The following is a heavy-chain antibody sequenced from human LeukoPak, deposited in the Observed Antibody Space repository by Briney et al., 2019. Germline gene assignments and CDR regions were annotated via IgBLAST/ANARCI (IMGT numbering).Heavy chain of an antibody. J-gene: IGHJ3*02. CDR1: GFTFSSDG. CDR2: ISYDGSNK. CDR3: TKDRFPKIYCSGGSCFFGAFDI. V-gene: IGHV3-30*18. D-gene: IGHD2-15*01. Sequence: GASLRLSCAASGFTFSSDGMHWVRQAPGKGLECVAVISYDGSNKYYADSVKGRFTISRDNSKNTLYLQMNSLRAEDTAVYYCTKDRFPKIYCSGGSCFFGAFDIWGQGTMVTVSS.